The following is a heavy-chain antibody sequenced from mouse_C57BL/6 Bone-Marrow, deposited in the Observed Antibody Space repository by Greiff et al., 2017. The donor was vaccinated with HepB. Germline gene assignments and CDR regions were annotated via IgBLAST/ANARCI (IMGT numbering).Heavy chain of an antibody. CDR2: IYPGDGDT. D-gene: IGHD1-1*01. V-gene: IGHV1-82*01. J-gene: IGHJ4*01. CDR3: VYYGVTTGYAMDY. CDR1: GYAFSSSW. Sequence: QVQLQQSGPELVKPGASVKISCKASGYAFSSSWMNWVKQRPGKGLEWIGRIYPGDGDTNYNGKFKGKPTLTADKSSSTAYMQLSSLTSEDSAVYFGVYYGVTTGYAMDYWGQGTSVTVSS.